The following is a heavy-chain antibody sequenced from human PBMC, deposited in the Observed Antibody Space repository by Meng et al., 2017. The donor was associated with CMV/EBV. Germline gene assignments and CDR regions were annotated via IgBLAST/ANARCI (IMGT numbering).Heavy chain of an antibody. J-gene: IGHJ4*02. Sequence: SGYTCTSYGISWVRQAPGQGLEWMGWISAYNGNTNYAQKLQGRVTMTTDTSTSTAYMELRSLRSDDTAVYYCARPNYYDSSGYYPPDYWGQGTLVTVSS. CDR1: GYTCTSYG. CDR2: ISAYNGNT. D-gene: IGHD3-22*01. V-gene: IGHV1-18*01. CDR3: ARPNYYDSSGYYPPDY.